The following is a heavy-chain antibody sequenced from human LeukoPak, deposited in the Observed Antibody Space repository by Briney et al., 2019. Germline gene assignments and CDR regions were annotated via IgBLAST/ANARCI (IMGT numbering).Heavy chain of an antibody. J-gene: IGHJ5*02. Sequence: GGSLRPSCAASRFISTNSNMNWVRQAPGEGPEWLSYISAGSNTIYYADSVKARFTISRDNAKNSLYLQMNNLRGDDTAVYYCVMSYGDGWGLDRWVPGTLVTVSS. V-gene: IGHV3-48*01. CDR2: ISAGSNTI. D-gene: IGHD5-24*01. CDR1: RFISTNSN. CDR3: VMSYGDGWGLDR.